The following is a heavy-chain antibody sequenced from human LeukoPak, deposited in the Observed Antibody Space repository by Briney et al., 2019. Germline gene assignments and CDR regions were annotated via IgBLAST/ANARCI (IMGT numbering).Heavy chain of an antibody. Sequence: SVKVSCKASGGTFSSYAISWVRQAPGQGLEWMGGIIPIFGTANYAQKFQGRVTITTDESTSTAYMELSSLRSEDTAVYYCARGGYDFWSGHSDPYYYYMDVWGKGTTVTVSS. J-gene: IGHJ6*03. CDR2: IIPIFGTA. CDR3: ARGGYDFWSGHSDPYYYYMDV. D-gene: IGHD3-3*01. V-gene: IGHV1-69*05. CDR1: GGTFSSYA.